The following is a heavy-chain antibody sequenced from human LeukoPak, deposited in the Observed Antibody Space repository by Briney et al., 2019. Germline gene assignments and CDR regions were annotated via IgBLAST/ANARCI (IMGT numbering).Heavy chain of an antibody. CDR1: GYSFTSYW. V-gene: IGHV5-51*01. Sequence: GESLKISCKGSGYSFTSYWIGWVRQMPGKGLEWMGIIYPGDSDTRYSPSFQGQVTISADKSISTAYLQWSSLKASDTAMYYCARHARYGSGSYLSNWFAPWGQGTLVTVSS. J-gene: IGHJ5*02. CDR3: ARHARYGSGSYLSNWFAP. D-gene: IGHD3-10*01. CDR2: IYPGDSDT.